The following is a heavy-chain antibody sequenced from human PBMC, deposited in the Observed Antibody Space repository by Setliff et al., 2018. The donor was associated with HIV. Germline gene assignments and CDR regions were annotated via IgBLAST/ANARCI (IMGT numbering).Heavy chain of an antibody. D-gene: IGHD4-17*01. CDR3: ARDHTYLTTLTRSSLYFDY. V-gene: IGHV3-9*01. J-gene: IGHJ4*02. CDR1: GFTFSSFA. CDR2: ISWNTGIK. Sequence: GGSLRLSCAASGFTFSSFAMNWVRQAPGKGLEWISGISWNTGIKAYADSVKGRFTISRDDAKNSVYLEMISLRVEDTALYYCARDHTYLTTLTRSSLYFDYWGQGTLVTVSS.